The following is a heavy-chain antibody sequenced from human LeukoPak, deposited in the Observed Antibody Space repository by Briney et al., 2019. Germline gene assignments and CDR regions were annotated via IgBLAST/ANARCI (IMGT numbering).Heavy chain of an antibody. J-gene: IGHJ4*02. D-gene: IGHD2-2*02. CDR2: ISGSGGET. Sequence: PGGSLRLSCAASGFTFSTYAMNWVRQAPGKGLECVSSISGSGGETYYADSVKGRFTISRDNSKNTLYLQTNSLRVEDRAVYCCAEYTPCDYWGQGTLVTVS. CDR3: AEYTPCDY. V-gene: IGHV3-23*01. CDR1: GFTFSTYA.